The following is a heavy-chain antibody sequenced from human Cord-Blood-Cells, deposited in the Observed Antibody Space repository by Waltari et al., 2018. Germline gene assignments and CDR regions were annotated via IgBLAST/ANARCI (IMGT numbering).Heavy chain of an antibody. D-gene: IGHD2-2*01. CDR2: IYYSGST. CDR1: GGSISSSSYY. V-gene: IGHV4-39*01. CDR3: ARHFGRNIVVVPAAIDY. Sequence: LSLTCTVSGGSISSSSYYWGWIRQPPGKGLEWIGSIYYSGSTYYNPSLKSRVTISVDTSKNQFSLKLSSVTAADTAVYYCARHFGRNIVVVPAAIDYWGQGTLVTVSS. J-gene: IGHJ4*02.